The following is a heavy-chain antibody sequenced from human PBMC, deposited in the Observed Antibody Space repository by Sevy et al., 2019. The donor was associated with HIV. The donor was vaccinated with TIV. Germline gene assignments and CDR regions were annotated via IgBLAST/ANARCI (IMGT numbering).Heavy chain of an antibody. D-gene: IGHD6-19*01. CDR3: ARGGGNGWYYFDY. CDR2: IIPILGTV. CDR1: GGTFSSYG. Sequence: ASVKVSCKASGGTFSSYGISWVRQAPGQGLEWMGGIIPILGTVNYAQKFQGRVTITADESTKTAYMELSSLRSEDTAVYYWARGGGNGWYYFDYWGQKTLVTVSS. V-gene: IGHV1-69*13. J-gene: IGHJ4*02.